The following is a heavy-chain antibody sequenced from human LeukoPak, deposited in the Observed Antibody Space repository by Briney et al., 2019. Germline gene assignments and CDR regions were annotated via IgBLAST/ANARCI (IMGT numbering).Heavy chain of an antibody. V-gene: IGHV4-59*01. J-gene: IGHJ4*02. CDR2: IYYSGST. Sequence: PSEPLSLTCTVSGGSISSYYWSWIRQPPGKGLEWIGYIYYSGSTNYNPSLKSRVTISVDTSKNQFSLKLSSVTAADTAVYYCARAESGLQLWRPFDYWGQGTLVTVSS. CDR1: GGSISSYY. D-gene: IGHD5-18*01. CDR3: ARAESGLQLWRPFDY.